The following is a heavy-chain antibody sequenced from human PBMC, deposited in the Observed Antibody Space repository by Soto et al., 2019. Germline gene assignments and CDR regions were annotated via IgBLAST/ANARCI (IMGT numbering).Heavy chain of an antibody. CDR1: GVSMNNTSYY. J-gene: IGHJ4*02. Sequence: KASETLSLTCTVSGVSMNNTSYYWGWIRQSPGKGLEWIGTIYFSGSTFYNPSLKSRLTISIDRSKNQFSLRLTSVTAADTAVYYCARHGSYWGQGTPVTVSS. V-gene: IGHV4-39*01. CDR3: ARHGSY. CDR2: IYFSGST.